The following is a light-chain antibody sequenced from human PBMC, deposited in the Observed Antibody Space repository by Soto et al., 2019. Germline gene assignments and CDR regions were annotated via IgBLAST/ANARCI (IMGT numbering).Light chain of an antibody. CDR2: DAS. CDR1: QSVTGSY. CDR3: QQRSSWPWT. Sequence: EIVLTQSPGTLSLSPGERATLSCRASQSVTGSYLAWYQQRPGQAPRLLIYDASNRATGIPARFGGSGSGTDFTLTISSLEPEDFAVYYCQQRSSWPWTFGQGTKVDIK. V-gene: IGKV3-11*01. J-gene: IGKJ1*01.